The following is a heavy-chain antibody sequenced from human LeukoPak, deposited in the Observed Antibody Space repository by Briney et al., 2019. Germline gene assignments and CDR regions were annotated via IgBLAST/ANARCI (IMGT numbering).Heavy chain of an antibody. CDR1: GGSFSGYY. D-gene: IGHD1-1*01. CDR3: ARRGGDNWNDAEGY. J-gene: IGHJ4*02. Sequence: SETLSLTCAVYGGSFSGYYWSWIRQPPGKGLEWIGEINHSGSTNYNPSLKSRVTISVDTSKNQFSLKLSSVTAADTAVYYCARRGGDNWNDAEGYWGQGTLVTVSS. CDR2: INHSGST. V-gene: IGHV4-34*01.